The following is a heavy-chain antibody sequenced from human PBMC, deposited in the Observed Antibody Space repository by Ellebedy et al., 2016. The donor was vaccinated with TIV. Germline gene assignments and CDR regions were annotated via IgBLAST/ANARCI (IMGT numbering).Heavy chain of an antibody. Sequence: PGGSLRLSCAASGFTFGRYGMHWVRQAPGKGLEWVAVIWFDGSKEFYADSVTGRFTIARDDSKNEVFLQMSSLRAEDTAVYYCARPSYQLLSYYFDSWGQGTLVTVSS. CDR3: ARPSYQLLSYYFDS. V-gene: IGHV3-33*01. CDR1: GFTFGRYG. CDR2: IWFDGSKE. J-gene: IGHJ4*02. D-gene: IGHD2-2*01.